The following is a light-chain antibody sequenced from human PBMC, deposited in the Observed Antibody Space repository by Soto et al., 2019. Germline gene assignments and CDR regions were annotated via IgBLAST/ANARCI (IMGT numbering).Light chain of an antibody. CDR3: QQYGSSGT. Sequence: EIVLTQSPATLSLSPGERATLSCRASQSIGRNLAWCQQTPGQAPRLLIYGASNRATGIPDRFSGSGSGTDFTLTISRLEPEDFAVYYCQQYGSSGTFGQGTKVDIK. CDR2: GAS. J-gene: IGKJ1*01. CDR1: QSIGRN. V-gene: IGKV3-20*01.